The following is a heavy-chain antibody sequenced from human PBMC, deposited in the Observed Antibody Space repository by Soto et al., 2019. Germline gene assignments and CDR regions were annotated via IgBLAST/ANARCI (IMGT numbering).Heavy chain of an antibody. J-gene: IGHJ4*02. Sequence: SETLSLTCTVSGDSISSYYCSWIRQPPGKGLEWIGYIFHTGSANYNPSLKSRVPISIDTSKTQFSLKLSSVTAADTSVYYCASAPNQYYFDYWGQGTLVTGSS. CDR1: GDSISSYY. D-gene: IGHD2-2*01. CDR3: ASAPNQYYFDY. CDR2: IFHTGSA. V-gene: IGHV4-59*12.